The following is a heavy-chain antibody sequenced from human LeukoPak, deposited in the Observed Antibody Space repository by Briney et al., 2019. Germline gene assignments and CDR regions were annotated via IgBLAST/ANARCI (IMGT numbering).Heavy chain of an antibody. CDR1: GGSISSSSYY. J-gene: IGHJ4*02. Sequence: SETLSLTCTVSGGSISSSSYYWGWIRQPPGKGLEWIGSIYYSGSTYYNPSLKSRVTISVDTSKNQFSLKLSSVTAADTAVYYCARDSGYDFAFDCWGQGTLVTVSS. CDR2: IYYSGST. D-gene: IGHD5-12*01. V-gene: IGHV4-39*07. CDR3: ARDSGYDFAFDC.